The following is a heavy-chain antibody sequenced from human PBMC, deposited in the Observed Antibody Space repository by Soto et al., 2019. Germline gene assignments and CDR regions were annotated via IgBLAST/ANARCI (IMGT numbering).Heavy chain of an antibody. CDR2: IIPILVIT. D-gene: IGHD2-21*02. CDR3: ATLLLAYCGGDCPMADY. V-gene: IGHV1-69*02. J-gene: IGHJ4*02. CDR1: GGTFSSYT. Sequence: QVQLVQSGAEVNNTGSSVNVSCKASGGTFSSYTISWVRQAPGQGLEWRGRIIPILVITNSAQKFQGRVTITADKSTSTAYMELSSLRSEDTAVYYCATLLLAYCGGDCPMADYWGQGTLVTVSS.